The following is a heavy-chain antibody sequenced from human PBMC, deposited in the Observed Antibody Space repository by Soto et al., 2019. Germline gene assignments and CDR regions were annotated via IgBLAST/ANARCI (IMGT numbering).Heavy chain of an antibody. CDR2: ISYDGSNK. CDR3: ARGPSSLTRFDY. D-gene: IGHD2-2*01. J-gene: IGHJ4*02. Sequence: QVQLVESGGGVVQPGRSLRLSCAASGFTFSSYAMHWVRQAPGKGLEWVAVISYDGSNKYYADSVKGRFTISRDNSKNTRYLQMNSLRAEDTAVYYCARGPSSLTRFDYWGQGALGTVSS. CDR1: GFTFSSYA. V-gene: IGHV3-30-3*01.